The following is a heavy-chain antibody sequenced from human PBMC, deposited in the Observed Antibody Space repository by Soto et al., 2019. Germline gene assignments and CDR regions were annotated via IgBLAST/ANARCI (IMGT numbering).Heavy chain of an antibody. Sequence: QVQLVESGGGVVQPGRSLRLSCAASGFTFSSYGMHWVRQAPGKGLEWVAVISYDGSNKYYADSVKGRFTISRDNSKNTLYLLMNSLRAEDTAVYYCAKDKRYFGYGVGPTDYWGQGTLVTVSS. CDR3: AKDKRYFGYGVGPTDY. CDR1: GFTFSSYG. V-gene: IGHV3-30*18. D-gene: IGHD3-9*01. J-gene: IGHJ4*02. CDR2: ISYDGSNK.